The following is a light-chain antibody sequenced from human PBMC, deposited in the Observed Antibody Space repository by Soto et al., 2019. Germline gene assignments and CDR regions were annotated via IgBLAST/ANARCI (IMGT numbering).Light chain of an antibody. CDR3: SSYISGSTPYV. J-gene: IGLJ1*01. V-gene: IGLV2-14*01. Sequence: QAALTQPASVSGSPGQSITIACTGTSSDVGGSKYVSWYQQHPGKAPKLMIYEVNNRPSGVSNRFYGSKSGNTASLTISGLQAEDKADYYCSSYISGSTPYVFGSGTKLTVL. CDR2: EVN. CDR1: SSDVGGSKY.